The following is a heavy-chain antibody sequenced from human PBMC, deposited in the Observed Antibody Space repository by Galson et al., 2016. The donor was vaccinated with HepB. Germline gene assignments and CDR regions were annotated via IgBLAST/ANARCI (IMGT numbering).Heavy chain of an antibody. J-gene: IGHJ4*02. CDR3: TRAGTSTRYFDN. CDR1: GFIFSDYY. Sequence: SLRLSCATSGFIFSDYYMDWVRRAPGQGLEWIARSRNKPSSYTTEYAASVEGRFTIPRDESKNSLYLQMSSLKTEDTAVYYCTRAGTSTRYFDNWGQGTLVTVSS. V-gene: IGHV3-72*01. CDR2: SRNKPSSYTT. D-gene: IGHD2/OR15-2a*01.